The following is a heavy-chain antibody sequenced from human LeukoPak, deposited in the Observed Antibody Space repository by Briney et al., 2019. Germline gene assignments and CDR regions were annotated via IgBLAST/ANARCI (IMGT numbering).Heavy chain of an antibody. CDR1: GVSLSTSTHY. J-gene: IGHJ4*02. Sequence: ETLSLPCAVSGVSLSTSTHYWAWIRHPPGKGLEWFGSMFYRGSTYYNASLKSRVTLSVATSTNQFSLKLSSVTASDTAGYYCVGQGGWGGAASRMDVWGQGTLVAVSS. V-gene: IGHV4-39*01. D-gene: IGHD2-15*01. CDR2: MFYRGST. CDR3: VGQGGWGGAASRMDV.